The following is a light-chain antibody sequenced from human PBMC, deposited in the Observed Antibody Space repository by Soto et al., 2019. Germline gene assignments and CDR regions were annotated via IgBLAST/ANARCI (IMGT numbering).Light chain of an antibody. V-gene: IGKV1-5*03. Sequence: DIQMTQSPSTVSASVGDRVTITCRASQSISTWLAWYQQKPGKAPRLLIYKASSLDSGVPSRFTGSGSGTQFTPSIDSLQPDDSATYYCQHYDSYPYTFGQGTKLEI. CDR2: KAS. CDR3: QHYDSYPYT. J-gene: IGKJ2*01. CDR1: QSISTW.